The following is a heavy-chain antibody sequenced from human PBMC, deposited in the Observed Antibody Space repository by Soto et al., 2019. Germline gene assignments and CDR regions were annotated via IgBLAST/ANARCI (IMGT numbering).Heavy chain of an antibody. CDR2: INPNSGGT. J-gene: IGHJ6*01. D-gene: IGHD6-19*01. CDR1: GYTFTGYY. V-gene: IGHV1-2*04. Sequence: ASVKVSCKASGYTFTGYYMHWVRQAPGQGLERMGWINPNSGGTNYAQKFQGWVTMTRDTSISTAYMELSRLRSDDTAVYYCARDVSIAVAEASYYYYYGMSVGGQGSTVTVS. CDR3: ARDVSIAVAEASYYYYYGMSV.